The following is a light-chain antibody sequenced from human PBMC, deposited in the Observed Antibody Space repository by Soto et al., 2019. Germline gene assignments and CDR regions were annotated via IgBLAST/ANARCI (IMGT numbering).Light chain of an antibody. CDR1: RSISTW. V-gene: IGKV1-5*03. CDR2: QAT. CDR3: QQYINYSWT. Sequence: DIPMTQSPSTLSASVGDTVTITCRASRSISTWLAWYQQKPGKAPKLLIYQATNLESGVPSRFSGRGAGTEFTLTISSLQPDDFATYYCQQYINYSWTFGPGTKVEIK. J-gene: IGKJ1*01.